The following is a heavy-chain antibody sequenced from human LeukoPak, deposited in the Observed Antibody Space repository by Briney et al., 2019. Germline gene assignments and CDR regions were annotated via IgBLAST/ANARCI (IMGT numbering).Heavy chain of an antibody. J-gene: IGHJ5*02. CDR1: GGSISSYY. Sequence: SETLSLTCTVSGGSISSYYWSWIRQPPGKGLEWIGYIYYGGSTNYNPSLKSRVTISVDTSKNQFSLKLSSVTAADTAVYYCARVSEEAFDPWGQGTLVTVSS. V-gene: IGHV4-59*01. CDR3: ARVSEEAFDP. CDR2: IYYGGST.